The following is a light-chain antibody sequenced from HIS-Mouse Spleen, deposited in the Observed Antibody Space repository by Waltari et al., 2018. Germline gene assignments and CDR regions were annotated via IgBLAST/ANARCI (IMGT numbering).Light chain of an antibody. CDR1: SSDVWSYNL. J-gene: IGLJ3*02. CDR2: EGS. Sequence: QSALTQPASVSGSPGQSITISCTGTSSDVWSYNLVSWYQQHPGKAPKLMIYEGSKRTSGVSNRFSGSKSGNTASLTISGLQAEDEADYYCCSYAGSSTLVFGGGTKLTVL. CDR3: CSYAGSSTLV. V-gene: IGLV2-23*01.